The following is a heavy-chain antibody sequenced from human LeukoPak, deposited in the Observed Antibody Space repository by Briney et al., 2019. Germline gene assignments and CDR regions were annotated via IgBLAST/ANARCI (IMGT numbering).Heavy chain of an antibody. CDR2: ISGSGGST. V-gene: IGHV3-23*01. D-gene: IGHD3-22*01. CDR3: AKDGITMIVVANWFDP. CDR1: GFKFDDYG. Sequence: GGSLRLSCTASGFKFDDYGMSWVRQAPGKGLEWVSAISGSGGSTYYADSVKGRFTISRDNSKNTLYLQMNSLRAEDTAVYYCAKDGITMIVVANWFDPWGQGTLVTVSS. J-gene: IGHJ5*02.